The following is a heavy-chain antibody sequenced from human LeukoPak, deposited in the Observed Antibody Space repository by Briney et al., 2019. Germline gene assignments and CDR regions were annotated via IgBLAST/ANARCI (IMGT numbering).Heavy chain of an antibody. CDR1: GFTFSSYA. CDR2: ISGSGGST. CDR3: ARVGAPYSGGYYDS. J-gene: IGHJ4*02. Sequence: GGSLRLSCAASGFTFSSYAMSWVRQAPGKGLEWVSAISGSGGSTYYADSVKGRFTISRDNSKNTLYLQMNSLRAEDTAVFYCARVGAPYSGGYYDSWGQGTLVTVSS. D-gene: IGHD1-26*01. V-gene: IGHV3-23*01.